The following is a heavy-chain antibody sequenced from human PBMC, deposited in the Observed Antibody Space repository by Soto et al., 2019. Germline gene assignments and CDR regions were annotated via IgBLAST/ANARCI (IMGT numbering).Heavy chain of an antibody. D-gene: IGHD2-15*01. J-gene: IGHJ6*02. CDR2: IYPGDSDT. CDR1: GDSFNTYW. Sequence: GESLKISCKGSGDSFNTYWIGWVRQMPGQGLEWMGIIYPGDSDTRYSPSFQGQVTISADESISTAYLQWSSLKASDTAMYYCARRGVVVVADRDYYYYGMDVWGQGTTVTVSS. V-gene: IGHV5-51*01. CDR3: ARRGVVVVADRDYYYYGMDV.